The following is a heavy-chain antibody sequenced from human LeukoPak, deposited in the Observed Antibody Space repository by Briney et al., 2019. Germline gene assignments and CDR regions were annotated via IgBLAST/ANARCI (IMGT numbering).Heavy chain of an antibody. Sequence: ASVKVSCKASGYTFTSYDINWVRQATGQGLEWMGWMSPNSGNTGYAQKFQGRVTMTRNTSISTAYMELSSLRSEDTAVYYCARQLSVLSGSYYYGMDVWGQGTTVTVSS. D-gene: IGHD1-26*01. J-gene: IGHJ6*02. CDR1: GYTFTSYD. V-gene: IGHV1-8*01. CDR2: MSPNSGNT. CDR3: ARQLSVLSGSYYYGMDV.